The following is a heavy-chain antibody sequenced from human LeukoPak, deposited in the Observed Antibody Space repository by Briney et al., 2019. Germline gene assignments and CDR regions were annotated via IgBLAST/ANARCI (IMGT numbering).Heavy chain of an antibody. J-gene: IGHJ2*01. Sequence: SETLSLTCTVSGGSISSYYGSWIRQPPGKGLEWIGYIYYSGSTNYNPSLKSRVTISVDTSKNQFSLKLSSVTAADTAVYYCARDPSWPYSSGWYPSRYFDLWGRGTLVTVSS. V-gene: IGHV4-59*01. D-gene: IGHD6-19*01. CDR1: GGSISSYY. CDR3: ARDPSWPYSSGWYPSRYFDL. CDR2: IYYSGST.